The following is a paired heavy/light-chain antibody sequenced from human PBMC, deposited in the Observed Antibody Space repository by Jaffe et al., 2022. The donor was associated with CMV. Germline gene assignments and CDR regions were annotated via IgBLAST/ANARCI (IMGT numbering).Light chain of an antibody. CDR2: DVS. J-gene: IGLJ3*02. V-gene: IGLV2-11*01. CDR1: SSDVGGYNY. Sequence: QSALTQPRSVSGSPGQSVTISCTGTSSDVGGYNYVSWYQQHPGKAPKLMIYDVSKRPSGVPDRFSGSKSGNTASLTISGLQAEDEADYYCCSYAGSYTFWVFGGGTKLTVL. CDR3: CSYAGSYTFWV.
Heavy chain of an antibody. V-gene: IGHV3-7*01. Sequence: EVQLVESGGGLVQPGGSLRLSCAASGFTFSSYWMSWVRQAPGKGLEWVANIKQDGSEKYYVDSVKGRFTISRDNAKNSLYLQMNSLRAEDTAVYYCARDRPAPWRWLQFHDYYGMDVWGQGTTVTVSS. CDR3: ARDRPAPWRWLQFHDYYGMDV. CDR2: IKQDGSEK. CDR1: GFTFSSYW. J-gene: IGHJ6*02. D-gene: IGHD5-12*01.